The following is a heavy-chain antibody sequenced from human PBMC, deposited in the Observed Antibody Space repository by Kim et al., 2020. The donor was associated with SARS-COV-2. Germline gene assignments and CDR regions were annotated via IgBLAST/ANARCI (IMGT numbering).Heavy chain of an antibody. J-gene: IGHJ5*02. CDR3: ARGPADTAEVDP. CDR1: GGSISSYY. CDR2: IYYSGST. Sequence: SETLSLTCTVSGGSISSYYWSWIRQPPGKGLEWIGYIYYSGSTNYNPSLKSRVTISVDTSKNQFSLKLSSVTAADTAVYYCARGPADTAEVDPWGQGTLVTVSS. V-gene: IGHV4-59*01. D-gene: IGHD5-18*01.